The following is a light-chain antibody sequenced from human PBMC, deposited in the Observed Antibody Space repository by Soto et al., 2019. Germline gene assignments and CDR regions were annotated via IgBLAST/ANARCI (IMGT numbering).Light chain of an antibody. Sequence: EVALTQSPGTLSLSPGERATLSCRASQSVSSSYLAWYRQKPGQAPRLLIYGASSRATGIPDRFSGSGSGTDFTLTISRLEPEDFAVYYCQQYGSSPALTFGGGTKVDIK. CDR2: GAS. V-gene: IGKV3-20*01. CDR3: QQYGSSPALT. CDR1: QSVSSSY. J-gene: IGKJ4*01.